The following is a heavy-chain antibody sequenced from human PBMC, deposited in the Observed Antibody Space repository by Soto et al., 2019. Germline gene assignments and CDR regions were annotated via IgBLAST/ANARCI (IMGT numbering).Heavy chain of an antibody. CDR3: ARNFDSGGYYSDY. V-gene: IGHV3-11*06. J-gene: IGHJ4*02. CDR2: ISSSAYT. CDR1: GFPFSDYY. D-gene: IGHD3-22*01. Sequence: GGSLRLSCAASGFPFSDYYMSLIRQAPGEGLEWISYISSSAYTIYADSVKGRFTISRDNAKNSLFLQMTSLRVEDTAVYYCARNFDSGGYYSDYWGQGNPVTVPQ.